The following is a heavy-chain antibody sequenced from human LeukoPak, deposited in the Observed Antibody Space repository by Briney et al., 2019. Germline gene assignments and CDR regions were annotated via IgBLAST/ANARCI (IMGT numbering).Heavy chain of an antibody. V-gene: IGHV4-59*12. Sequence: SETLSLTCTVSGGSISSYYWSWIRQPPGEGLEWIGYIYYSGSTNYNPSLKSRVAISVDTSKNQFSLKLSSVTAADTAVYYCARGLQDIVVVVAATRSGFDYWGQGTLVTVSS. CDR3: ARGLQDIVVVVAATRSGFDY. CDR1: GGSISSYY. D-gene: IGHD2-15*01. CDR2: IYYSGST. J-gene: IGHJ4*02.